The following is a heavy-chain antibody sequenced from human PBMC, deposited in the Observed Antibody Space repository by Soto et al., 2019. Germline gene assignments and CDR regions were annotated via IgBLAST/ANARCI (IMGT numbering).Heavy chain of an antibody. J-gene: IGHJ4*02. D-gene: IGHD6-19*01. CDR2: IYTGGST. Sequence: FLRLSCAASGFTVSRDYMSWVRQAPGKGLEWVSVIYTGGSTYYADSVKGRFTFSRDNSKNTLYLQMNSLRAEDTAVYYCAKDPKWLAPSGVYWGQGTLVTVSS. CDR1: GFTVSRDY. V-gene: IGHV3-53*01. CDR3: AKDPKWLAPSGVY.